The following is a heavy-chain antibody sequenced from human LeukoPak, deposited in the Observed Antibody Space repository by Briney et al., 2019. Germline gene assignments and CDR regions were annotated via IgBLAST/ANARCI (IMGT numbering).Heavy chain of an antibody. D-gene: IGHD1-26*01. CDR2: IYYSGST. J-gene: IGHJ4*02. V-gene: IGHV4-61*01. CDR3: ARGEAR. CDR1: GGSISSSNW. Sequence: SETLSLTCAVSGGSISSSNWWSWIRQPPGKGLEWIGYIYYSGSTNYNPSLKSRVTISVDTSKNQFSLKLSSVTAADTAVYYCARGEARWGQGTLVTVSS.